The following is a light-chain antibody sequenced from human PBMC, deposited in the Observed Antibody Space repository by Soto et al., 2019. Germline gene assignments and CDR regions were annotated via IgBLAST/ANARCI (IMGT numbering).Light chain of an antibody. Sequence: QSALTQPPSASGSPGQSVTISCTGSSSDVGGYNYVSWYQQHPGKAPTLIIYEVYNRPSGVPDRFSCSKSDNTSPLTVSGLRSEDEADYYCSSHAGSNNVAFGGGTKLTVL. CDR1: SSDVGGYNY. CDR3: SSHAGSNNVA. CDR2: EVY. J-gene: IGLJ2*01. V-gene: IGLV2-8*01.